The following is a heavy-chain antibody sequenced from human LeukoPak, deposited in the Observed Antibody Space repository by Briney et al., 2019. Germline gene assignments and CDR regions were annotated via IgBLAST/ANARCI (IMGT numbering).Heavy chain of an antibody. J-gene: IGHJ4*02. V-gene: IGHV5-51*01. CDR2: IYPGDSDT. CDR3: ARFVGACSGGSCYSDY. CDR1: GYIFTSYW. Sequence: GASLKASCKASGYIFTSYWIGWVRQMPGKGLEWMGIIYPGDSDTRYSPSFQGQVTISADKSINTAYLQWNSLKASDTAMYYCARFVGACSGGSCYSDYWGQGTLVTVSS. D-gene: IGHD2-15*01.